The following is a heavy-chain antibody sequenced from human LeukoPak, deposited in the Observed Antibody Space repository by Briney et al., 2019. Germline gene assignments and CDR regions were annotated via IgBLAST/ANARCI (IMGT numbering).Heavy chain of an antibody. CDR3: ARGYLGYDSSGFYFDY. V-gene: IGHV4-4*02. CDR2: IFHSGNT. CDR1: GDSISSSYW. D-gene: IGHD3-22*01. Sequence: SETLSLTCAVSGDSISSSYWWSWVRQPPGKGLEWIGEIFHSGNTNYNPPLKSRVTISVDKSKNQFSLKLSSVTAADTAVYYCARGYLGYDSSGFYFDYWGQGTLVTVSS. J-gene: IGHJ4*02.